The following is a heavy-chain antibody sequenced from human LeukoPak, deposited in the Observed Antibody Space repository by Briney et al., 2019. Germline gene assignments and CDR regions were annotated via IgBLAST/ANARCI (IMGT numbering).Heavy chain of an antibody. Sequence: GGSLRLSCAASGFTFSSYGMHWVRQAPGKGLEWVAVISYDGSNKYYADSVKGRFTISRDNSKNTLYLQMNSLRAEDTAVYYCARGPIPRITIFGVVTKHYYYYYGMDVWGQGTTVTVSS. CDR2: ISYDGSNK. D-gene: IGHD3-3*01. V-gene: IGHV3-30*03. J-gene: IGHJ6*02. CDR3: ARGPIPRITIFGVVTKHYYYYYGMDV. CDR1: GFTFSSYG.